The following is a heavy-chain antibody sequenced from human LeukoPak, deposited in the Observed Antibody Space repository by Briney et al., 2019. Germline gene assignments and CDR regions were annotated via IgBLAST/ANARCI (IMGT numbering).Heavy chain of an antibody. CDR2: ISYDGSNK. D-gene: IGHD3-10*01. V-gene: IGHV3-30*18. J-gene: IGHJ4*02. Sequence: GGSLRLSCAASGFTFSSYGMHWVRQAPGKGLEWVAVISYDGSNKYYADSVKGRFTISRDNSKNTLYLQMNSLRAEDTAVYYCAKVLGAYYYGSGSAVGPFDYWGQGTLVTVSS. CDR3: AKVLGAYYYGSGSAVGPFDY. CDR1: GFTFSSYG.